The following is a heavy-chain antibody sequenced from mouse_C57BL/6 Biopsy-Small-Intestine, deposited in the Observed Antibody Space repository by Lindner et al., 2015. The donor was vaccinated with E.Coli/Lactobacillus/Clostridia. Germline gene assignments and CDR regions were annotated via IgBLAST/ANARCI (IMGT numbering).Heavy chain of an antibody. V-gene: IGHV5-4*01. Sequence: VQLQESGGGLVKPGGSLKLSCAASGFTFSSYAMSWVRQTPEKRLEWVATVSDGGSYTYYPDNVKGRFTISRDNAKNNLYLQMSHLKSEDTAMYYCARDRQFNLLDAMDYWGRGTSVTVSS. D-gene: IGHD1-1*01. J-gene: IGHJ4*01. CDR3: ARDRQFNLLDAMDY. CDR2: VSDGGSYT. CDR1: GFTFSSYA.